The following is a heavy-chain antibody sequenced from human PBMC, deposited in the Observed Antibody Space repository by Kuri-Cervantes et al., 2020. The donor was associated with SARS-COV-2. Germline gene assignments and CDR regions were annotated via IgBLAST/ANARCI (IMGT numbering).Heavy chain of an antibody. V-gene: IGHV4-59*01. CDR1: GGTISSYY. D-gene: IGHD2-2*01. CDR2: IYYSGST. Sequence: ESLKISCTVSGGTISSYYWSWIRQPPGKGLEWIGYIYYSGSTNYNPSLKSRVTISVDRSKNQFSLKLSSVTAADTAVYYCASSVVFGFSEDAFDIWGQGTMVTVSS. J-gene: IGHJ3*02. CDR3: ASSVVFGFSEDAFDI.